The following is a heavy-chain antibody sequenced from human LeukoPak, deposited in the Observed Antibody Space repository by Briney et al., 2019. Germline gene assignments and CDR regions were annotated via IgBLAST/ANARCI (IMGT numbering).Heavy chain of an antibody. J-gene: IGHJ4*02. CDR3: ARVMVCTNGVCYGGPFDY. CDR1: GYTFTSYY. CDR2: INPSGGST. Sequence: ASVKVSCKASGYTFTSYYMHWVRQAPGQGLEWMGIINPSGGSTSYAQKFQGRVTMTRDMSTSTVYMELSSLRSEDTAVYYCARVMVCTNGVCYGGPFDYWGQGTLVTVYS. D-gene: IGHD2-8*01. V-gene: IGHV1-46*01.